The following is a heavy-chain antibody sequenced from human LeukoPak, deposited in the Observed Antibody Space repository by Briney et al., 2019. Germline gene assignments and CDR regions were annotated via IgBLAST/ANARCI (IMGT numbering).Heavy chain of an antibody. Sequence: SETLSLTCTVSGGSINSYYWSWIRQPPGKGLEWIGYIYYSGNTNYNPSLKSRVTISVDTSKTQFSLKLSSVTAADTAVYYCARGYSGSYYLDPSFDIWGQGTMVTVSS. CDR3: ARGYSGSYYLDPSFDI. J-gene: IGHJ3*02. V-gene: IGHV4-59*01. CDR1: GGSINSYY. CDR2: IYYSGNT. D-gene: IGHD1-26*01.